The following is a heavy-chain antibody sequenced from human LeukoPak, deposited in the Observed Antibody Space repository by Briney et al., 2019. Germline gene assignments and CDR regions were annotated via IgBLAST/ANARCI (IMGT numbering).Heavy chain of an antibody. V-gene: IGHV4-39*01. Sequence: SETLSLTCTVSGDSISSSSYYWVWLRQPPGKGLEWIATIHYTGSTYYNPSLKSRVTISVDASKNQFSLKLSSVTAADTAMYYCARYWGPYDNSGAYFDYWGQGTLVTVSS. CDR1: GDSISSSSYY. J-gene: IGHJ4*02. D-gene: IGHD3-22*01. CDR3: ARYWGPYDNSGAYFDY. CDR2: IHYTGST.